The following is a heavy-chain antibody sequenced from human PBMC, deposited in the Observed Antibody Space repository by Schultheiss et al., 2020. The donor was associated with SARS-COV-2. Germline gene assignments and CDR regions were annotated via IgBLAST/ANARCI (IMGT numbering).Heavy chain of an antibody. D-gene: IGHD1-26*01. Sequence: GESLKISCAASGFTFSDHYMDWVRQAPGKGLEWVAVIWYDGSNKYYADSVKGRFTISRDNAKNSLYLQMNSLRDEDTAVYYCARDTWELLDYWGQGTLVTVSS. J-gene: IGHJ4*02. CDR1: GFTFSDHY. CDR3: ARDTWELLDY. V-gene: IGHV3-33*08. CDR2: IWYDGSNK.